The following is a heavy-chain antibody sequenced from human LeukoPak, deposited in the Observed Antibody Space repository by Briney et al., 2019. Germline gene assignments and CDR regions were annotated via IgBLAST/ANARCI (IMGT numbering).Heavy chain of an antibody. Sequence: PSETLSLTCTVSGGSLSNTYWTWIRQPAGQGLEWIGRIYSSGSTSYNPSLKSRVTMSVDTSKNQFSLKLSSVTAADTAVYYCARGIAVAGFPPLDFWGQGTLVTVYS. D-gene: IGHD6-19*01. CDR3: ARGIAVAGFPPLDF. J-gene: IGHJ4*02. CDR1: GGSLSNTY. V-gene: IGHV4-4*07. CDR2: IYSSGST.